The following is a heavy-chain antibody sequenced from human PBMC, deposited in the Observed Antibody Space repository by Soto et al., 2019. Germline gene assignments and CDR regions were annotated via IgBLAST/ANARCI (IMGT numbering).Heavy chain of an antibody. J-gene: IGHJ4*02. CDR1: GGTFSSYA. D-gene: IGHD3-16*01. CDR3: ASGYRVVPCLGVTTFYPFGY. Sequence: GASVKVSCKASGGTFSSYAISWVRRAPGQGLEWMGGIIPIFGTANYAQKFQGRVTITADESTSTAYMELSSLRSEDTAVYYCASGYRVVPCLGVTTFYPFGYWGQRTLVTVSS. CDR2: IIPIFGTA. V-gene: IGHV1-69*13.